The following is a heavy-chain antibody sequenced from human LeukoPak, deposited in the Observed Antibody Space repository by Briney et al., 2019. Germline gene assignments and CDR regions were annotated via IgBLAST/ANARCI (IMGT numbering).Heavy chain of an antibody. V-gene: IGHV3-11*05. CDR1: GFTFSDNY. Sequence: NAGGSLRLSCAASGFTFSDNYMSWIRQAPGKGLEWVSYIGGSGGPTNYADSVKGRFTITKDNAKNSLHLQMNSLRVEDTAVYYCVRDGHSFGPDLDYWGQGTLVTVSS. CDR3: VRDGHSFGPDLDY. D-gene: IGHD5-18*01. CDR2: IGGSGGPT. J-gene: IGHJ4*02.